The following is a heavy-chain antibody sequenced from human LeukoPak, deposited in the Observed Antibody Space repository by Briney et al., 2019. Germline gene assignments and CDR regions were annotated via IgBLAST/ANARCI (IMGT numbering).Heavy chain of an antibody. CDR1: GYTFRDYY. V-gene: IGHV1-2*02. J-gene: IGHJ3*02. CDR2: IYPNSGGT. D-gene: IGHD6-13*01. Sequence: ASVKVSCKASGYTFRDYYLHWVRQAPGQGLEWIGWIYPNSGGTKYTQTFQGRVTMTRDTSISTAYMELTRLTHGDTAVYYCARDFIAAAGTKESAFDSWGQGTMVTVSS. CDR3: ARDFIAAAGTKESAFDS.